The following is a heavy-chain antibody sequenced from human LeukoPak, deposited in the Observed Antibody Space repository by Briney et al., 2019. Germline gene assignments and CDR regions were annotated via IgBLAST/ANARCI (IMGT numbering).Heavy chain of an antibody. CDR3: AKVPAGTVYYYGMDV. CDR2: ISYDGSNK. J-gene: IGHJ6*02. D-gene: IGHD6-13*01. V-gene: IGHV3-30*18. Sequence: GGSLRLSCAASGFTFSSYGMHWARQAPGKGLEWVAVISYDGSNKYYADSVKGRFTISRDNSKNTLYLQMNSLRAEDTAVYYCAKVPAGTVYYYGMDVWGQGTTVTVSS. CDR1: GFTFSSYG.